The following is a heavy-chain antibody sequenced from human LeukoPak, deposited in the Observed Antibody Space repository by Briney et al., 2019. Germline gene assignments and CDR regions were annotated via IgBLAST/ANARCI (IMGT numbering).Heavy chain of an antibody. CDR3: AKDWAPPGIVAVPSAHLDY. J-gene: IGHJ4*02. CDR2: ISYDGRNK. D-gene: IGHD2-2*01. Sequence: GGSLRLSCAASGFTFSDFPMHWVRQAPGKGLEWVAFISYDGRNKYYADSVKGRFTISRDNSKNTLYLQMDSLRAEDTAVYYCAKDWAPPGIVAVPSAHLDYWGQGALITVSS. V-gene: IGHV3-30-3*02. CDR1: GFTFSDFP.